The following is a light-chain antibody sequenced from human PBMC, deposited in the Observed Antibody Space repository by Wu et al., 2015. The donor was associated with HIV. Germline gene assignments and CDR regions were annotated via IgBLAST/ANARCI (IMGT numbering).Light chain of an antibody. CDR3: QHYGASPTT. CDR2: GAS. Sequence: EIVMTQSPATLSVSPGERATLSCRASQSVSSSHLAWYQQKTGLAPRLLIYGASSRATGVPDRFIGTGSGTDFTLTISRLESEDFAVYFCQHYGASPTTFGQG. J-gene: IGKJ2*01. CDR1: QSVSSSH. V-gene: IGKV3-20*01.